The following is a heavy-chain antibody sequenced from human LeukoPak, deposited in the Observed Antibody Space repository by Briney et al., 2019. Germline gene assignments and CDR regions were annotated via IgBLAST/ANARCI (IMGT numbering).Heavy chain of an antibody. D-gene: IGHD6-13*01. CDR3: ARQGSDGYSSSWYPYYYYMDV. CDR2: IYYSGST. V-gene: IGHV4-59*08. CDR1: GGSISSYY. Sequence: SETLSLTCTVSGGSISSYYWSWIRQPPGKGLEWIGYIYYSGSTNYNPSLKSRVTISVDTSKNQFSLKLSSVTAADTAVYYCARQGSDGYSSSWYPYYYYMDVWGKGTTVTVSS. J-gene: IGHJ6*03.